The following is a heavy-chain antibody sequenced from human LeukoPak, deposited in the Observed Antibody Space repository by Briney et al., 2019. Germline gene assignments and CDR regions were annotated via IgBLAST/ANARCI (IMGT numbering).Heavy chain of an antibody. J-gene: IGHJ5*02. CDR2: FYQSGDT. CDR3: ARSPGNVVVTGLNEDNWFDP. D-gene: IGHD2-21*02. Sequence: SETLSLTCTVSGGSISSSTFSWGWIRQPPGGGLEWIGNFYQSGDTYCNPSLKSRVSISVDTSKNQLSLRLNSVTAADTAVYFCARSPGNVVVTGLNEDNWFDPWGQGTLVTVSS. V-gene: IGHV4-39*07. CDR1: GGSISSSTFS.